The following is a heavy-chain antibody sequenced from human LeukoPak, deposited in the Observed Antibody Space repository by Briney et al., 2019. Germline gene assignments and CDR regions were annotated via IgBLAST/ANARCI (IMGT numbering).Heavy chain of an antibody. V-gene: IGHV4-59*01. Sequence: SETLSLTCSVAGGSISIYYWSWIRQPPGKGLEWIGYVSYSGSTNYSPSLKSRVTISVDTSKNQFSLKLSSVTAADTAVYYCASLSRVAGTFSEFLFWGQGTLVTVSS. J-gene: IGHJ4*02. CDR3: ASLSRVAGTFSEFLF. CDR2: VSYSGST. D-gene: IGHD2-15*01. CDR1: GGSISIYY.